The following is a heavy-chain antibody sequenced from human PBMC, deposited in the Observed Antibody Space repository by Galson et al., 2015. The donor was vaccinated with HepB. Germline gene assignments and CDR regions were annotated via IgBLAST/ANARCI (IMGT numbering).Heavy chain of an antibody. Sequence: SETLSLTCAVFGGAFIDYQWTWIRQTPGKGLEWIGEIHHSGSTNYNPSLSSRVSISVDTIKKQFSLRLTSMSAADMGVYYCARGWYYNYMDVWAKGTTVIVSS. J-gene: IGHJ6*03. CDR3: ARGWYYNYMDV. CDR2: IHHSGST. V-gene: IGHV4-34*01. CDR1: GGAFIDYQ. D-gene: IGHD6-13*01.